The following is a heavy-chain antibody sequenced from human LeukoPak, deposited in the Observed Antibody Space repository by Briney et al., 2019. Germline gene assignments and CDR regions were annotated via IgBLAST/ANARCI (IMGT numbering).Heavy chain of an antibody. CDR2: IYNGGST. CDR3: ARDIGYCSGGSCYSIGWFDP. J-gene: IGHJ5*02. D-gene: IGHD2-15*01. V-gene: IGHV4-39*07. CDR1: GGSISSSSNY. Sequence: SETLSLTCSVSGGSISSSSNYWGWIRQPPGKGLEWIGSIYNGGSTYYNPSLKSRVTISVDTSNNQFSLRLSSVTAADTAVYYCARDIGYCSGGSCYSIGWFDPWGQGTLVTVSS.